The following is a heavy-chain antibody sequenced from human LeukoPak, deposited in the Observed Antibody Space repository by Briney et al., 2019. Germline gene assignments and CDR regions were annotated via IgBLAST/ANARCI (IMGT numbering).Heavy chain of an antibody. CDR3: AREGSSSRYYFDY. CDR1: GFTFSSYW. Sequence: GGSLRLSCAASGFTFSSYWMSWVRQAPGKGLEWVANIKQDGSEKYYVDSVKGRFTISRDNAKNSLYLQMNSLRAEDTAVYYCAREGSSSRYYFDYWGQGTLVTVSS. J-gene: IGHJ4*02. V-gene: IGHV3-7*01. CDR2: IKQDGSEK. D-gene: IGHD6-13*01.